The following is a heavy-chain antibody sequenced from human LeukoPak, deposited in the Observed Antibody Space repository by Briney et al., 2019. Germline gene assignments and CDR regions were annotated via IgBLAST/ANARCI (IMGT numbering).Heavy chain of an antibody. J-gene: IGHJ4*02. D-gene: IGHD2-15*01. Sequence: ASVKVSCKASGYTFTGYYMHWVRQAPGQGLEWMGWMNPNSGNTGYAQKFQGRVTMTRNTSISTAYMELSSLRSEDTAVYYCARGLTGYCSGGSCYFWGQGTLVTVSS. V-gene: IGHV1-8*02. CDR2: MNPNSGNT. CDR3: ARGLTGYCSGGSCYF. CDR1: GYTFTGYY.